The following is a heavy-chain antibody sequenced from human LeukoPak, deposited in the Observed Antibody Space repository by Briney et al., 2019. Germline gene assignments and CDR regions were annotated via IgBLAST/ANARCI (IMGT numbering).Heavy chain of an antibody. Sequence: PGGSLRLSCAASGFTFSSYSMHWARQAPGKGLEWVAVISYDGSNKYYADSVKGRFTISRDNSKNTLYLQMNSLRAEDTAVYYCARERLSGHSGYGLRYWGQGTLVTVSS. V-gene: IGHV3-30*01. CDR1: GFTFSSYS. CDR3: ARERLSGHSGYGLRY. J-gene: IGHJ4*02. CDR2: ISYDGSNK. D-gene: IGHD5-12*01.